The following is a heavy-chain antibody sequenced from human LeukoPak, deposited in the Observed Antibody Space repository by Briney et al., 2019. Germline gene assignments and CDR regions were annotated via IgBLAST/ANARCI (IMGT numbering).Heavy chain of an antibody. CDR3: QVEVVPGDDY. CDR1: GYIFSGYY. D-gene: IGHD3-22*01. CDR2: SNPGSGYT. Sequence: GASVKVSCKASGYIFSGYYLHWVRQAPGQGLEWMGWSNPGSGYTKYSEDFQGRVIITRDTTANTAYMELSRLRCDDTAVYYCQVEVVPGDDYWGQGTLVTVSS. V-gene: IGHV1-2*02. J-gene: IGHJ4*02.